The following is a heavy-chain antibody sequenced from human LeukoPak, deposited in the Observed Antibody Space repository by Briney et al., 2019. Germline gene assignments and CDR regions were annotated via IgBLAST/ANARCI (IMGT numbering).Heavy chain of an antibody. CDR1: GGSISSGGYY. CDR2: IYYSGST. CDR3: ALYCSSTSCRRGAFDY. V-gene: IGHV4-31*03. D-gene: IGHD2-2*01. J-gene: IGHJ4*02. Sequence: PSQTLSLTCTVSGGSISSGGYYWSWIRQHPGKGLEWIGYIYYSGSTYYNPSLKSRVTISVDTPKNQFSLKLSSVTAADTAVYYCALYCSSTSCRRGAFDYWGQGTLVTVSS.